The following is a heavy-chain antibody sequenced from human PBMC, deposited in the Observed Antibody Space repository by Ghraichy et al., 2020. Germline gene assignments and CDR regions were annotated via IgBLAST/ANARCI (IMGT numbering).Heavy chain of an antibody. CDR1: GGSISSSNW. Sequence: SETLSLTCAVSGGSISSSNWWSWVRQPPGKGLEWIGEIYHSGSTNYNPSLKSRVTISVDKSKNQFSLKLSSVTAADTAVYYCASGRTIVGAIRGHAFDIWGQGTMVTVSS. J-gene: IGHJ3*02. CDR2: IYHSGST. CDR3: ASGRTIVGAIRGHAFDI. D-gene: IGHD1-26*01. V-gene: IGHV4-4*02.